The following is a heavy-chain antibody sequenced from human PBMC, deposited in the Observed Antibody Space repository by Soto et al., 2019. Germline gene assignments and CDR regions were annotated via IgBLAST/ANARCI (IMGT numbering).Heavy chain of an antibody. CDR1: GDSISSRNW. D-gene: IGHD2-8*01. Sequence: QVQLQESGPGLVKPSETLSLTCAVSGDSISSRNWWSWVRQTPGKGLEYIGEIHHSGSTNYNPSLKIRVTMSVDKSKNQFSLNLNSVTAADTAIYYCARRKLEMMYVGWFDPWGQGTLVTVSS. J-gene: IGHJ5*02. CDR2: IHHSGST. CDR3: ARRKLEMMYVGWFDP. V-gene: IGHV4-4*02.